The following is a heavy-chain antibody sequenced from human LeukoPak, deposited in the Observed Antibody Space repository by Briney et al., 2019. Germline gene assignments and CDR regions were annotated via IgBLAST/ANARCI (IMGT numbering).Heavy chain of an antibody. J-gene: IGHJ4*02. D-gene: IGHD3-16*02. CDR3: ARDLGGVIVPLFDFDY. CDR2: INPNSGGT. Sequence: EASVKVSCKASGYTFTGYYMHWVRQAPGQGLEWMGWINPNSGGTNYAQKFQGRVTMTRDTSISTAYMELSRPRSDDTAVYYCARDLGGVIVPLFDFDYWGQGTLVTVSS. V-gene: IGHV1-2*02. CDR1: GYTFTGYY.